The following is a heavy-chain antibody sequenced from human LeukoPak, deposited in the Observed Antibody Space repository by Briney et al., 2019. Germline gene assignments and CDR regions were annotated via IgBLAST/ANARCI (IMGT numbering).Heavy chain of an antibody. CDR2: IKSKSDGGAI. CDR3: APGGYSGYDHSY. CDR1: GFTFRDAW. D-gene: IGHD5-12*01. J-gene: IGHJ4*02. V-gene: IGHV3-15*01. Sequence: PGGSLRLYCAASGFTFRDAWMSWVRQAPGKGLEWVGRIKSKSDGGAIEYAAPVKGRFTISRDDSKNTLFLQMNSLKTDDTAVYYCAPGGYSGYDHSYWGQGTLVTVSS.